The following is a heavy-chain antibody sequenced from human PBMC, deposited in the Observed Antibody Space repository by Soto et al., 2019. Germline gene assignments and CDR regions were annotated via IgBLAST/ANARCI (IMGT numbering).Heavy chain of an antibody. V-gene: IGHV3-33*08. J-gene: IGHJ6*02. CDR2: IWYDGSNK. CDR3: ARDYYDSSGYYLYYYYYGMDV. CDR1: GFTFSSYE. D-gene: IGHD3-22*01. Sequence: VQLVESGGGLVQAGGSLRLFCAVSGFTFSSYEMNWVRQAPGKGLEWVAVIWYDGSNKYYADSVKGRFTISRDNSKNTLYLQMNSLRAEDTAVYYCARDYYDSSGYYLYYYYYGMDVWGQGTTVTVSS.